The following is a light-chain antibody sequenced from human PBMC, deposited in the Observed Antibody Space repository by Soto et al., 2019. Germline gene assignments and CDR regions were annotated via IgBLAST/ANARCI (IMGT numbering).Light chain of an antibody. CDR2: EVT. J-gene: IGLJ1*01. CDR1: SSDVGGYNY. Sequence: QSALTQPASVSGSPGQSITISCTGTSSDVGGYNYVSWYQQHPGKAPKLMIYEVTYRPSGVSNRFSVSKSGNTASLTISGLQAEDEADYYCSSYTTSTTYVFGSGTKVTVL. V-gene: IGLV2-14*01. CDR3: SSYTTSTTYV.